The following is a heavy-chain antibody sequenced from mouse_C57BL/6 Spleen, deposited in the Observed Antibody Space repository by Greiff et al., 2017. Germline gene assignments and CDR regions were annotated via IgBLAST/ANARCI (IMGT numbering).Heavy chain of an antibody. J-gene: IGHJ4*01. D-gene: IGHD2-5*01. Sequence: EVKLVESGGGLVKPGGSLKLSCAASGFTFSDYGMHWVRQAPEKGLEWVAYISSGSSTIYYADTVKGRFTISRDNAKNTLFLQRTSLRSEDTAMYYCARKWGYSSYAMDYWGQGTSVTVSS. CDR3: ARKWGYSSYAMDY. CDR2: ISSGSSTI. V-gene: IGHV5-17*01. CDR1: GFTFSDYG.